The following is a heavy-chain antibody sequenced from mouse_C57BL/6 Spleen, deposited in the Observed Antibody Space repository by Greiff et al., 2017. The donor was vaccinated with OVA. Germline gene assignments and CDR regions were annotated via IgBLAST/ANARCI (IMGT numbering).Heavy chain of an antibody. V-gene: IGHV1-69*01. CDR2: IDPSDSYT. Sequence: VQLQQPGAELVMPGASVKLSCKASGYTFTSYWMHWVKQRPGQGLEWIGEIDPSDSYTNYNQKFKGKSTLTVDKSSSTAYMQLSSLTSEDSAVYYCARNYYGSRSMDYWGQGTSVTVSS. CDR3: ARNYYGSRSMDY. J-gene: IGHJ4*01. CDR1: GYTFTSYW. D-gene: IGHD1-1*01.